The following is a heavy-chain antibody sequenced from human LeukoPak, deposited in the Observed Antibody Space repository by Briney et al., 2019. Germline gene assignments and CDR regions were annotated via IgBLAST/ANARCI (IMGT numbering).Heavy chain of an antibody. CDR1: GGSISSYY. CDR2: IYYSGST. J-gene: IGHJ4*02. V-gene: IGHV4-59*01. Sequence: PSETLSLTCTVSGGSISSYYWSWIRQPPGKGLEWIGYIYYSGSTNYNPSLKSRVTISVDTSKNQFSLKLSSVTAADTAVYYCARAAGDSGYSDFDYWGQGTLVTVSS. D-gene: IGHD5-12*01. CDR3: ARAAGDSGYSDFDY.